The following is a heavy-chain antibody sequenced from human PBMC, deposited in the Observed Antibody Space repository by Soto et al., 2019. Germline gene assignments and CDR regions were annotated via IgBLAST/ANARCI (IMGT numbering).Heavy chain of an antibody. D-gene: IGHD2-2*01. Sequence: GGSLRLSCAASGFTFSSYGMHWVRQAPGKGLEWVAVISYDGSNKYYADSVKGRFTISRDNSKNTLYLQMNSLRAEDTAVYYCASNLHCCSTSCATPASNYHLHFDYWGQGT. CDR1: GFTFSSYG. CDR3: ASNLHCCSTSCATPASNYHLHFDY. V-gene: IGHV3-30*03. J-gene: IGHJ4*02. CDR2: ISYDGSNK.